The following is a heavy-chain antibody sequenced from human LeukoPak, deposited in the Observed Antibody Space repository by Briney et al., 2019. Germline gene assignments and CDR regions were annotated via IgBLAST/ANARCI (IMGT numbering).Heavy chain of an antibody. V-gene: IGHV4-59*08. J-gene: IGHJ4*02. CDR3: ARHSGRGGPGDPGIDY. CDR2: IHYSGST. D-gene: IGHD1-14*01. Sequence: PSETLSLTCTVSGGSISSYYWSWIRQPPGKGLEWIGYIHYSGSTNYNTSLKSRVTISVDTSKNQFSLKLSSVTAADTAVYYCARHSGRGGPGDPGIDYWGRGTLVTVSS. CDR1: GGSISSYY.